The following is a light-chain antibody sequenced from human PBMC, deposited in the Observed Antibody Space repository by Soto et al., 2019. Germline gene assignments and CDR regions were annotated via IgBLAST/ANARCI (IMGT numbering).Light chain of an antibody. CDR1: QSVFSK. J-gene: IGKJ3*01. V-gene: IGKV3-20*01. CDR2: SAS. Sequence: EMVMTQSPCTLSVSPGERVTLSCRASQSVFSKLAWYQQKPGQAPRLLIYSASSRATGIPDRFSGSGSGTHFTLTISRLEPEDFAVYYCQQYGIVFGPGTKVAIK. CDR3: QQYGIV.